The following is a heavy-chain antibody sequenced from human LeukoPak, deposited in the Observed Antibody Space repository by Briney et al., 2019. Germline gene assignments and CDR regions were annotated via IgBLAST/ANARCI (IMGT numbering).Heavy chain of an antibody. V-gene: IGHV3-23*01. CDR1: GFTFSDYA. CDR3: AKDRSIGTYYTFDH. Sequence: GGSLRLSCAASGFTFSDYAMTWVRQAPEKGLEWVATISGSGVMTYYADSVKGRFTVSGDNSKNTVYLQMSSLTAADTAVYYCAKDRSIGTYYTFDHWGQGTLVTVSS. J-gene: IGHJ4*02. CDR2: ISGSGVMT. D-gene: IGHD1-26*01.